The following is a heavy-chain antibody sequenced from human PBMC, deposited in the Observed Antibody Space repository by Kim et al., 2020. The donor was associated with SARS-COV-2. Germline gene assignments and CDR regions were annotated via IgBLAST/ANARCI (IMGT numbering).Heavy chain of an antibody. D-gene: IGHD3-10*01. V-gene: IGHV4-59*08. CDR1: GGSISSYY. J-gene: IGHJ5*02. CDR3: ARLEGSWFDP. CDR2: IYYSGST. Sequence: SETLSLTCTVSGGSISSYYWSWIRQPPGKGLEWIGYIYYSGSTNYNPSLKSRVTISVDTSKNQFSLKLSSVTAADTAVYYCARLEGSWFDPWGQGTLVTVSS.